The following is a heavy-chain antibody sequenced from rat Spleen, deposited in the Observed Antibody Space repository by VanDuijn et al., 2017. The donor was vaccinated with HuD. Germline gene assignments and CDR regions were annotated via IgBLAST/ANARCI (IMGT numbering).Heavy chain of an antibody. J-gene: IGHJ3*01. CDR2: ISYDGSST. CDR1: GFTFSNYG. Sequence: EVQLVESGGGLVQPGRSLKLSCAASGFTFSNYGMAWVRQAPTKGLEWVATISYDGSSTYYRDSVKGRFTVSRDNAKNTQYLQMDSLRSEDTATYYCVTALFDYWGQGALVTVSS. V-gene: IGHV5-29*01. CDR3: VTALFDY.